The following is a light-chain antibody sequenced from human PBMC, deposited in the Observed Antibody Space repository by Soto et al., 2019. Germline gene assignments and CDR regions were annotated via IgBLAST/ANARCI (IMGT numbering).Light chain of an antibody. CDR1: SSDVGGYNY. CDR2: DVS. J-gene: IGLJ1*01. Sequence: LTQPASVSGSPGQSITISCTGTSSDVGGYNYVSWYQQDPGKAPKLMIYDVSNRPSGVSYRFSGSKSGNTASLTISGLQAEDEADYYCSSYISTSTPLVFGTGTKVTVL. CDR3: SSYISTSTPLV. V-gene: IGLV2-14*01.